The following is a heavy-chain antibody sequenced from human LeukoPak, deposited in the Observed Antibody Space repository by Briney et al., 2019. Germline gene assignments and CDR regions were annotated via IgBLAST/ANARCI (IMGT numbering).Heavy chain of an antibody. D-gene: IGHD3-22*01. Sequence: ASVKVSCKASGYTFTNYGINWVRQAPGQGLEWMGWISTYIGNTNYAQKLQGRVTMTTDTSTSTAYMELRSLRSDDTAVYYCARLYYDSSGYPDAFDIWGQGTMVTVSS. CDR1: GYTFTNYG. CDR3: ARLYYDSSGYPDAFDI. V-gene: IGHV1-18*01. CDR2: ISTYIGNT. J-gene: IGHJ3*02.